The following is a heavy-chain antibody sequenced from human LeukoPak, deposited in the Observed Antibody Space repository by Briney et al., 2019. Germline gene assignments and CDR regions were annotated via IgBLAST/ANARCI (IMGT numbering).Heavy chain of an antibody. CDR2: IYTSGST. V-gene: IGHV4-4*09. Sequence: PETLSLTCTVSGGSISSYYWSWIRQPPGKGLEWIGYIYTSGSTNYNPSLKSRVTISVDTSKNQFSLKLSSVTAADTAVYYCARRVRTDFDYWGQGTLVTVSS. J-gene: IGHJ4*02. D-gene: IGHD1-14*01. CDR1: GGSISSYY. CDR3: ARRVRTDFDY.